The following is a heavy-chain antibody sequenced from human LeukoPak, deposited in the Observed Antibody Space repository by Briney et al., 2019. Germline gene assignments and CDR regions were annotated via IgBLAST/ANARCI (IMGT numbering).Heavy chain of an antibody. V-gene: IGHV1-2*02. Sequence: ASVKVSCKASGYTFTGYYMHWVRQAPGQGLEWMGWINPNSGGTNYAQKFQGRVTMTRDTSISTAYMELSRLRSDDTAVYYCARGFYWNYGAFDIWGQGTMVTVSS. CDR3: ARGFYWNYGAFDI. J-gene: IGHJ3*02. CDR2: INPNSGGT. CDR1: GYTFTGYY. D-gene: IGHD1-7*01.